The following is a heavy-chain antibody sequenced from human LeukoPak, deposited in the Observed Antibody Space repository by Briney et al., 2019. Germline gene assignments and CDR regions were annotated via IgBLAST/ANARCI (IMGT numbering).Heavy chain of an antibody. D-gene: IGHD3-22*01. CDR3: AVGDYYDSSGYYPRAEYFQH. Sequence: PSETLSLTCTVSGGSISSYYWSWIRQPAGKGLEWIGRIYTSGSTNYNPSLKSRVTMSVDTSKNQFSLKLSSVTAADTAVYYCAVGDYYDSSGYYPRAEYFQHWGQGTLVTVSS. J-gene: IGHJ1*01. CDR2: IYTSGST. CDR1: GGSISSYY. V-gene: IGHV4-4*07.